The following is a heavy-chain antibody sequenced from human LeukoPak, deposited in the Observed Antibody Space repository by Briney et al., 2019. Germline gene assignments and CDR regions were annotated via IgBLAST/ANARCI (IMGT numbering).Heavy chain of an antibody. Sequence: KPSETLSLTCTVSGGSISSYYWSWIRQPPGKGLEWIGYIYYSGSTNYNPSLKSRVTISVDTSKNQFSLKLSSVTAADTAVYYCASGIAAAGQYYFFDYWGQGTLVTVSS. J-gene: IGHJ4*02. V-gene: IGHV4-59*12. CDR3: ASGIAAAGQYYFFDY. CDR2: IYYSGST. CDR1: GGSISSYY. D-gene: IGHD6-25*01.